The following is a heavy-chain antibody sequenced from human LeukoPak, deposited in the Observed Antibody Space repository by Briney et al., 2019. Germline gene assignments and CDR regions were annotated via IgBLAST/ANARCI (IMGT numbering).Heavy chain of an antibody. CDR2: IYYSGST. J-gene: IGHJ4*02. CDR3: ARGANYGEDYFDY. D-gene: IGHD1-7*01. Sequence: SETLSLTRTVSGGSISSYYWNWIRQPPGKGLEWIGYIYYSGSTNYNPSLKSRVTISVDTSKNHFSLKVSSVTAADTAVYYCARGANYGEDYFDYWGQGTLVTVSS. CDR1: GGSISSYY. V-gene: IGHV4-59*01.